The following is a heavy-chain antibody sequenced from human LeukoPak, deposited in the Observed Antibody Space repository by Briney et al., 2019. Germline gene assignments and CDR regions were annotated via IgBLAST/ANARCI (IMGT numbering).Heavy chain of an antibody. CDR3: ARGNPVLRFLEWSYNWFDP. CDR1: GGSITSHY. V-gene: IGHV4-59*11. J-gene: IGHJ5*02. Sequence: PSETLSLTCTVSGGSITSHYWSWIRQPPGKGLEWIGYIYYSGSTNYNPSLKSRVTISVDTSKNQFSLKLSSVTAADTAVYYCARGNPVLRFLEWSYNWFDPWGQGTLVTVSS. CDR2: IYYSGST. D-gene: IGHD3-3*01.